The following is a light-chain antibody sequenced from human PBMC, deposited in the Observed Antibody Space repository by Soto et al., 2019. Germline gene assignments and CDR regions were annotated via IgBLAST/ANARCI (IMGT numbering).Light chain of an antibody. Sequence: DIHMTQSPSTLSASVGDRVTITCRASQSISSWLAWYQQKPGKAPKRLIYKASTLESGIPSRFSGGGSGTEFTLTISSLQPDDFATYCCQQYDTFSLTFGGGTKVEVK. V-gene: IGKV1-5*03. CDR2: KAS. J-gene: IGKJ4*01. CDR3: QQYDTFSLT. CDR1: QSISSW.